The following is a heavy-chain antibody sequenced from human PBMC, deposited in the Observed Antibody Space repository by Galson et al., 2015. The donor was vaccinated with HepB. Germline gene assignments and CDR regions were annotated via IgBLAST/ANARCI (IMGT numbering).Heavy chain of an antibody. D-gene: IGHD3-22*01. Sequence: CKASGGTFSSYAISWVRQAPGQGLEWMGGIIPIFGTANYAQKFQGRVTITADESTSTAYMELSSLRSEDTAVYYCARDTYYYDSSGYYDGYWYFDLWGRGTLVTVSS. J-gene: IGHJ2*01. CDR2: IIPIFGTA. CDR1: GGTFSSYA. CDR3: ARDTYYYDSSGYYDGYWYFDL. V-gene: IGHV1-69*01.